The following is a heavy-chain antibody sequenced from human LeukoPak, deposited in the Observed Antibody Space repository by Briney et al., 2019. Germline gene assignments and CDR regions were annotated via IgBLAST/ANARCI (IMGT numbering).Heavy chain of an antibody. CDR3: AREGYSPY. Sequence: GGSLRLSCAASEFTFSSYWMSWVRQAPGKGLEWVANIKQDGSEKYYVDSVKGRFTISRDNAKNSLYLQMNSLRAEDTAVYYCAREGYSPYWGQGTLVTVSS. J-gene: IGHJ4*02. CDR1: EFTFSSYW. V-gene: IGHV3-7*01. D-gene: IGHD6-13*01. CDR2: IKQDGSEK.